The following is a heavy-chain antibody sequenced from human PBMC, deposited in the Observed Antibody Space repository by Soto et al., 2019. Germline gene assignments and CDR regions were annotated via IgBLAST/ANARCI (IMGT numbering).Heavy chain of an antibody. CDR2: IWYDGSNK. D-gene: IGHD6-19*01. CDR3: ARDRYSSGWYDLDY. Sequence: QVQLVESGGGVFQPGRSLRLSCAPSGFTFSSYGMHWVGQAPGKGLEWVAVIWYDGSNKYYADSVKGRFTISRDNSKNTLYLQMNSLRAEDTAVYYCARDRYSSGWYDLDYWGQGTLVTVSS. J-gene: IGHJ4*02. CDR1: GFTFSSYG. V-gene: IGHV3-33*01.